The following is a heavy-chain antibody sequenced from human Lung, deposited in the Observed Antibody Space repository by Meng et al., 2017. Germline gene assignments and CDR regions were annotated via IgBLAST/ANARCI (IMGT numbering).Heavy chain of an antibody. V-gene: IGHV4-34*01. D-gene: IGHD4-11*01. CDR3: ARGPTTMAHDFDY. CDR2: INHSGST. J-gene: IGHJ4*02. Sequence: QGRLQQWVAGSLKPSEPLSLTCVVSGGSFSDYYWSWIRQPPGKGLEWIGEINHSGSTNYNPSLESRATISVDTSQNNLSLKLSSVTAADSAVYYCARGPTTMAHDFDYWGQGTLVTVSS. CDR1: GGSFSDYY.